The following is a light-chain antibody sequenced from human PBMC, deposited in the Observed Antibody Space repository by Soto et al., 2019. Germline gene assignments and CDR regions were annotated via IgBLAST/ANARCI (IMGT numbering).Light chain of an antibody. CDR3: QQYGRTSWT. CDR2: GAS. V-gene: IGKV3-20*01. CDR1: QSVSTNF. Sequence: EIVLPQSPGTLSLSPGEGASLSCRARQSVSTNFFAWYQQKPGQAHRLLIYGASTRATGIPDRFSGSGSGTDFTLGISRPEPEYFAVYYGQQYGRTSWTFDQGTEAEIK. J-gene: IGKJ1*01.